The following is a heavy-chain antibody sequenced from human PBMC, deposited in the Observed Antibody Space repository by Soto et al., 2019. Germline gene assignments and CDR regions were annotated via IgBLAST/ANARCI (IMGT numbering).Heavy chain of an antibody. CDR3: ARLDVDYYDNRGGFDD. CDR2: INPDSGGT. V-gene: IGHV1-2*04. Sequence: QVQLVQSGAEVKKPGASVKVSCKASGYTFTGYYMHWVRQAPGQGLEWMGWINPDSGGTNYAQKFQGWVTMARDTSLSTVNMGLSRLRSDATAVYYCARLDVDYYDNRGGFDDWGQGNLVTVSS. D-gene: IGHD3-22*01. CDR1: GYTFTGYY. J-gene: IGHJ4*02.